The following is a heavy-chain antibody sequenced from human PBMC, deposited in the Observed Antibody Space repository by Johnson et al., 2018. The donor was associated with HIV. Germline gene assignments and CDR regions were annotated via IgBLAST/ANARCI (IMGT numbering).Heavy chain of an antibody. J-gene: IGHJ3*02. Sequence: VQLVESGGGLVKPGGSLRLSCAASGFTFSDYYMSLIRQAPGKGLEWVSYISSSGSSIFYADSVKGRFTISRDNAKNSLYLQMNRLRAEDTAVYYCARAYYVIFTGRDDAFDIWGQGTMVTVSS. CDR2: ISSSGSSI. CDR3: ARAYYVIFTGRDDAFDI. CDR1: GFTFSDYY. V-gene: IGHV3-11*04. D-gene: IGHD3-9*01.